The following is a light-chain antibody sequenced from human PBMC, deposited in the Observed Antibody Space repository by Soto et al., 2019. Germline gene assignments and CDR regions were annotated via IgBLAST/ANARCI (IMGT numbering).Light chain of an antibody. J-gene: IGKJ4*01. Sequence: DIELTQSPGTLSLSPGERATLSCRASQSVGSNKLAWYQQKRGQAPRFLIYEASTRATGLPDRFSGSGSGTDFTLTISRLEPEDFAVYYCQQYGSTPRTFGGGTKVEIK. CDR2: EAS. CDR3: QQYGSTPRT. V-gene: IGKV3-20*01. CDR1: QSVGSNK.